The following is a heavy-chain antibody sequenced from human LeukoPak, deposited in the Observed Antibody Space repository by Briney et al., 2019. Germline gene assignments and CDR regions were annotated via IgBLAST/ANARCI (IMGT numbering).Heavy chain of an antibody. Sequence: SETLSLTCAVYGGSFSGYYWSWIRQPPGKGLEWIGSISYSGSTNYNPSLKSRVTISVDTSKNRFSLSLSAVTAADTAIYYCARDTRTAQGFDYWGQGILVTVSS. CDR2: ISYSGST. V-gene: IGHV4-34*11. CDR3: ARDTRTAQGFDY. CDR1: GGSFSGYY. D-gene: IGHD2-15*01. J-gene: IGHJ4*02.